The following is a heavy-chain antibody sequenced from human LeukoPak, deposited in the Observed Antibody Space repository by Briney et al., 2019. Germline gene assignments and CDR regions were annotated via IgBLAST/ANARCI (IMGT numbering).Heavy chain of an antibody. V-gene: IGHV3-30*18. CDR2: ISHDGDKK. J-gene: IGHJ6*02. CDR3: AKDAKYCTGASCQNRFYGMDA. Sequence: GGSLRLSCAASGFIFSHFGMHWVRQSPGKGLQWVAVISHDGDKKYYADSVKGRATISRDNSKNTLDLQMNSLGGEDTAVYYCAKDAKYCTGASCQNRFYGMDAWGQGTTVTVSS. D-gene: IGHD2-8*02. CDR1: GFIFSHFG.